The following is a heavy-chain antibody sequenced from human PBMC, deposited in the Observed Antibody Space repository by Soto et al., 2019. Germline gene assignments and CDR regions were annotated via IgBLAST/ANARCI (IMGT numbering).Heavy chain of an antibody. CDR2: INAGNGNT. V-gene: IGHV1-3*01. CDR3: ARSSGATCYSGWFDP. CDR1: GYTFTSYA. J-gene: IGHJ5*02. Sequence: ASVKVSCKASGYTFTSYAMHWVRQAPGQRLEWMGWINAGNGNTKYSQKFQGRVTITRDTSASTAYMELTSLRSEDTAVYYCARSSGATCYSGWFDPWGQGTLVTVSS. D-gene: IGHD2-15*01.